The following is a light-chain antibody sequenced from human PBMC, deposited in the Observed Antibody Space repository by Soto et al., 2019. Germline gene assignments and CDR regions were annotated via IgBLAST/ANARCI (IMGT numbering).Light chain of an antibody. V-gene: IGLV2-14*01. Sequence: QSALTQPASVSGSPGQSITISCTGTSSDVGAYNYVSWFQQHPGKAPTLIISEVSNRPSGVSNRFSGSKSGNAASLTISGLQDEDEADYFCFSFTTDWTHVFGTGTKLTVL. CDR3: FSFTTDWTHV. J-gene: IGLJ1*01. CDR1: SSDVGAYNY. CDR2: EVS.